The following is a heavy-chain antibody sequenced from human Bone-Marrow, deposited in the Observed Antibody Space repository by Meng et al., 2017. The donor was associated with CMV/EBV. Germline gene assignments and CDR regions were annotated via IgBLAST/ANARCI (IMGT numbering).Heavy chain of an antibody. Sequence: GSLRLSCTVSGGSISSSSYYWGWIRQPPGKGLEWIGSIYYSGSTYYNPSLKSRVTISVDTSKNQFSLKLSSVTAADTAVYYCAREGRYCSSTSCSTRFDPWGQGTRVTVSS. V-gene: IGHV4-39*07. CDR3: AREGRYCSSTSCSTRFDP. CDR2: IYYSGST. CDR1: GGSISSSSYY. D-gene: IGHD2-2*01. J-gene: IGHJ5*02.